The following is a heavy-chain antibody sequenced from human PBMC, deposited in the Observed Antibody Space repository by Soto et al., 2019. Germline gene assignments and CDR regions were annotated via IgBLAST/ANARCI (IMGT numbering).Heavy chain of an antibody. D-gene: IGHD3-16*02. CDR1: GGSISNYY. CDR2: IYYSGST. J-gene: IGHJ4*02. V-gene: IGHV4-59*08. CDR3: ARRHGYTFDY. Sequence: ETLSLTCTVSGGSISNYYWSWIRQPPGKGLEWIGYIYYSGSTNYNPSLKSRVTISVDTSKNQFSLKLSSVTAADTAVYYCARRHGYTFDYWGQGTLVTVSS.